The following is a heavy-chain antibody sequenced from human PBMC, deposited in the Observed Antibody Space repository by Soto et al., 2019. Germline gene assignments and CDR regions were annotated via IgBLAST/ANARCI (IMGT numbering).Heavy chain of an antibody. J-gene: IGHJ6*02. D-gene: IGHD5-12*01. Sequence: EVPLVESGGGLVQPGGSLRLSCAASGFTFSSYWMTWVRQAPGKGLEWVANIKQDGSEKYYVDSVKGRFTISRDNDRNSVHLQMTSLRAEDTAVYYCARENGFSGYGGYYYYCYGMDVWGQGTTVTVSS. CDR3: ARENGFSGYGGYYYYCYGMDV. V-gene: IGHV3-7*04. CDR1: GFTFSSYW. CDR2: IKQDGSEK.